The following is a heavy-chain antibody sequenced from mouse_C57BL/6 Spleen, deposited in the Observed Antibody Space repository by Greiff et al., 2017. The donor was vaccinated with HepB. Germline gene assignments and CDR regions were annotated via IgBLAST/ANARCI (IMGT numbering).Heavy chain of an antibody. J-gene: IGHJ3*01. Sequence: DVHLVESGGGLVKPGGSLKLSCAASGFTFSSYAMSWVRQTPEKRLEWVATISDGGSYTYYPDNVKGRFTISRDNAKNNLYLQMSHLKSEDTAMYYCARDPPFAYWGQGTLVTVSA. CDR2: ISDGGSYT. CDR3: ARDPPFAY. V-gene: IGHV5-4*01. CDR1: GFTFSSYA.